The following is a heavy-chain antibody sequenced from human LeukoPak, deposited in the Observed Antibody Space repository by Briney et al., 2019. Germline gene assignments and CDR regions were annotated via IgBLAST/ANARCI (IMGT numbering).Heavy chain of an antibody. CDR2: INDRGYT. D-gene: IGHD1-26*01. Sequence: SETLSLTCAVYGVCLSDHHWHGLRQSPEKGLEWIGEINDRGYTNYNPSLKSRVTISVDTSKKQFSLKLSSVTAADTAVFYCSRDATTELGVTYYSDCSGQGSLVAVSS. J-gene: IGHJ4*02. CDR1: GVCLSDHH. CDR3: SRDATTELGVTYYSDC. V-gene: IGHV4-34*01.